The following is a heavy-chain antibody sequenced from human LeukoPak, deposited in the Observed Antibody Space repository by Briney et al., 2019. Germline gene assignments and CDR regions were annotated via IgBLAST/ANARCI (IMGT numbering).Heavy chain of an antibody. V-gene: IGHV4-59*01. CDR1: GGSFSSYY. D-gene: IGHD3-16*01. J-gene: IGHJ4*02. CDR2: IYYSGST. CDR3: ARVLLRLGESHFDY. Sequence: SETLSLTCAVYGGSFSSYYWSWIRQPPGKGLEWIGYIYYSGSTNYNPSLKSRVTISVDTSKNQFSLKLSSVTAADTAVYYCARVLLRLGESHFDYWGQGTLVTVSS.